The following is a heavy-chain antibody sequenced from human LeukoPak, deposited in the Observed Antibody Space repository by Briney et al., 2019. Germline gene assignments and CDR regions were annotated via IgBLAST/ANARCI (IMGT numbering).Heavy chain of an antibody. J-gene: IGHJ3*02. CDR1: GFTPSSYA. D-gene: IGHD2-2*01. CDR2: ISGSGGST. Sequence: PGRSLRLSCAASGFTPSSYAMSWVRQAPGTGLEGVSAISGSGGSTYYADSVKGRFTISRDNSKNTMNLQMNSLRAEDTAVYYCAKGKDIVVAYDAFDIWGQGTMVTVSS. V-gene: IGHV3-23*01. CDR3: AKGKDIVVAYDAFDI.